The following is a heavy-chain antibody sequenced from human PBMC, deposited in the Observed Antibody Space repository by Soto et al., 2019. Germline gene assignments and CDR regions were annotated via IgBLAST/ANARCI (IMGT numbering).Heavy chain of an antibody. CDR2: TYHSGNP. CDR1: GDTISTGGYS. V-gene: IGHV4-30-2*01. CDR3: ARGGALAAADTFDY. D-gene: IGHD6-13*01. J-gene: IGHJ4*02. Sequence: SETLSLTCAVSGDTISTGGYSWAWIRQPPGKALEWIGHTYHSGNPYYNPSLKSRVIISVDRSKNSLYLQMNSLRAGDTAVYYCARGGALAAADTFDYWGQGTLVTVSS.